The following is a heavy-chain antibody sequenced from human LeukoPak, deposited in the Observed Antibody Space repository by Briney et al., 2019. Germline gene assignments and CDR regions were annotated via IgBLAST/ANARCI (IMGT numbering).Heavy chain of an antibody. V-gene: IGHV3-30*02. Sequence: GGSLRLSCAASGFTFSSYGMHWVRQAPGKGLEWVAFIRYDGSNKYYADSVKGRFTISKDNSKNTLYLQMNSLRAEDTAVYYCAYSSTSSLGCYDYWGQRTLVTVSS. CDR3: AYSSTSSLGCYDY. J-gene: IGHJ4*02. CDR2: IRYDGSNK. CDR1: GFTFSSYG. D-gene: IGHD2-2*01.